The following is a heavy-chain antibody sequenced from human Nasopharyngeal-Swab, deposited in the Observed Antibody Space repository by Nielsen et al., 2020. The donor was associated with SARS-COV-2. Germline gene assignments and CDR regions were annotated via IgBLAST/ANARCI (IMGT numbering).Heavy chain of an antibody. CDR2: ISSSSSYI. D-gene: IGHD4-23*01. J-gene: IGHJ4*02. V-gene: IGHV3-21*01. CDR1: GFTFSSYS. Sequence: GGSLRLSCAASGFTFSSYSMNWVRQAPGKGLEWVSSISSSSSYIYYADSVKGRFTISRDNAKNSLYLQMNSLRAEDTAAYYCARDGYSEFNSGDFDYWGQGTLVTVSS. CDR3: ARDGYSEFNSGDFDY.